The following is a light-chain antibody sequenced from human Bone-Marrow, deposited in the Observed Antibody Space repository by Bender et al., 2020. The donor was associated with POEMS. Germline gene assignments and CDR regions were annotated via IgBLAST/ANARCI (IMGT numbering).Light chain of an antibody. V-gene: IGLV3-25*02. Sequence: SYELTQPPSVSVSPGQTARITCFGDALPKQYPYWYQQKTGQAPVLVIYRDSERPSGIPERFSGSNSGNTATLTISGTQAMDEADYYCQAWDTSSVVFGGGTKLTVL. J-gene: IGLJ2*01. CDR3: QAWDTSSVV. CDR1: ALPKQY. CDR2: RDS.